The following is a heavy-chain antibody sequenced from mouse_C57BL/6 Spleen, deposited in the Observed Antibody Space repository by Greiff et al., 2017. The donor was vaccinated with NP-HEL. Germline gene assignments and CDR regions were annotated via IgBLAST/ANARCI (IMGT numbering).Heavy chain of an antibody. J-gene: IGHJ2*01. CDR1: GYTFTDYY. CDR2: INPNNGGT. V-gene: IGHV1-26*01. Sequence: EVQLQQSGPELVKPGASVKISCKASGYTFTDYYMNWVKQSHGKSLEWIGDINPNNGGTSYNQKFKGKATLTVDKSSSTAYMELRSLTSEDSAVYYCARYGGYYWGQGTTLTVSS. CDR3: ARYGGYY. D-gene: IGHD1-1*02.